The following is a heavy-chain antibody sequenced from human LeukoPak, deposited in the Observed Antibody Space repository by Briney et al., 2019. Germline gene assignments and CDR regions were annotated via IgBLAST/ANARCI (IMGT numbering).Heavy chain of an antibody. CDR3: ARSQVPLGGSHYYYYMDV. Sequence: GGSLRLSCAASGFTFSDYYMSWIRQAPGKGLEWVSYISSSGSTIYYADSVKGRFTISRDNAKNSLYLQMNSLRAEDTAVYYCARSQVPLGGSHYYYYMDVWGKGTTVTISS. CDR2: ISSSGSTI. D-gene: IGHD1-26*01. CDR1: GFTFSDYY. J-gene: IGHJ6*03. V-gene: IGHV3-11*04.